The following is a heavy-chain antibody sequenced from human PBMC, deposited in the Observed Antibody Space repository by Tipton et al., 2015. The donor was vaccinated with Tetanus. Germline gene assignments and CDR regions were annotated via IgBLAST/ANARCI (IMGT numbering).Heavy chain of an antibody. CDR2: TYYSGST. CDR1: GGSISGSPYF. V-gene: IGHV4-31*03. Sequence: TLSLTCTVSGGSISGSPYFWNWIRQQPGKGPEWIGYTYYSGSTYYNPSLKSRVTISVDTSKNQFSLKMNSVTAADTAMYYCAKDQGGGRVVRLNWFDPWGPGTLVTVSS. J-gene: IGHJ5*02. D-gene: IGHD6-6*01. CDR3: AKDQGGGRVVRLNWFDP.